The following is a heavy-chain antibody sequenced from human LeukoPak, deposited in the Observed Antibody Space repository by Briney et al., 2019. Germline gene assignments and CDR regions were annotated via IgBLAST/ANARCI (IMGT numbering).Heavy chain of an antibody. D-gene: IGHD3-22*01. V-gene: IGHV3-21*01. J-gene: IGHJ4*02. CDR1: GFTFSSYS. CDR3: AQGTGYYDSSGYTDY. Sequence: GGPLRLSCAASGFTFSSYSMNWVRQAPGKGLEWVSSISSSSSYIYYADSVKGRFTISRDNAKNSLYLQMNSLRAEDTAVYYCAQGTGYYDSSGYTDYWGQGTLVTVSS. CDR2: ISSSSSYI.